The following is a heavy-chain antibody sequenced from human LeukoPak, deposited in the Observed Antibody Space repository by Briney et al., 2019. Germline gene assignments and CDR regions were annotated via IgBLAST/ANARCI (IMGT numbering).Heavy chain of an antibody. J-gene: IGHJ5*02. Sequence: GGSLRLSRAASGFTFSSYAMHWVRQAPGKGLEWVAVISYDGSNKYYADSVKGRFTISRDNSKNTLYLQMNSLRVEDTAVYYCARDSPNCSGGSCYPTGDWFDPWGQGTLVTVSS. CDR3: ARDSPNCSGGSCYPTGDWFDP. CDR2: ISYDGSNK. V-gene: IGHV3-30-3*01. D-gene: IGHD2-15*01. CDR1: GFTFSSYA.